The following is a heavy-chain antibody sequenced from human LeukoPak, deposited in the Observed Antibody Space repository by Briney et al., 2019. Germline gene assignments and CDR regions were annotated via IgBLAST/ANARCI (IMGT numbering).Heavy chain of an antibody. Sequence: GGSLGISCAASGFTFSSYGMDWVRQAPGKGLGWVAVISYDGSNRYYADSVKGRFTISRDNSKNTLYLQMNSLRAEDTAVYYCAKDKGHYDFWSGYPYYFDYWGQGTLVAVSS. CDR2: ISYDGSNR. CDR3: AKDKGHYDFWSGYPYYFDY. J-gene: IGHJ4*02. V-gene: IGHV3-30*18. D-gene: IGHD3-3*01. CDR1: GFTFSSYG.